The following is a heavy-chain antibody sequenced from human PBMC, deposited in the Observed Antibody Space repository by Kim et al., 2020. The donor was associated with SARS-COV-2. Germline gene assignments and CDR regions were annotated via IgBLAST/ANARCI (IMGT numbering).Heavy chain of an antibody. CDR1: GGSFSVYY. CDR2: INHSGST. V-gene: IGHV4-34*01. Sequence: SETLSLTCAVYGGSFSVYYWSWIRQPTGKGLEWIGEINHSGSTSYNPSLKSRVTISVDTSKSQFSLKLSSVTAADTAVYYCATGTWRDFDYWGQGTLVTV. CDR3: ATGTWRDFDY. J-gene: IGHJ4*02.